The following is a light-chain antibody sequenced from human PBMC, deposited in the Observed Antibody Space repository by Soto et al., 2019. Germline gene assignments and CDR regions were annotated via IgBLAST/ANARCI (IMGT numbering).Light chain of an antibody. CDR3: QQSGSSPET. J-gene: IGKJ1*01. CDR1: QSVSSAY. Sequence: EIVLTQSPGTLSLSPGEIATLSCRASQSVSSAYLAWYQQKPGQAPRLLIYDVSSRATGIPDRFSGSGSGTDFTLTVSRLDTEVFAVYYCQQSGSSPETFGQGNKVEIK. V-gene: IGKV3-20*01. CDR2: DVS.